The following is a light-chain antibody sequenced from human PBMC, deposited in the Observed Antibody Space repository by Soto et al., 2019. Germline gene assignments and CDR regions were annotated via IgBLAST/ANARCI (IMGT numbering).Light chain of an antibody. CDR2: DAS. CDR1: QTVSSY. Sequence: EIVLTQSPATLSLSPGERATLSCRSSQTVSSYLLWYQQKPGQAPRLLIYDASNRASGTPARFSGSGSETDFTLTISRLEPEDFAVYYCQQYGSSPITFGQGTRLEIK. V-gene: IGKV3-20*01. J-gene: IGKJ5*01. CDR3: QQYGSSPIT.